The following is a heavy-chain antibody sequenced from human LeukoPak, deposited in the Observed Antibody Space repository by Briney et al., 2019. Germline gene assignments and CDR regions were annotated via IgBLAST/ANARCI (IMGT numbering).Heavy chain of an antibody. J-gene: IGHJ5*02. CDR3: AKDGGDYNGGGWFDP. CDR1: GFTFSSYA. CDR2: ISGSGGST. D-gene: IGHD4-17*01. V-gene: IGHV3-23*01. Sequence: GGSLRLSCAASGFTFSSYAMSWFRQAPGKGLEWVSAISGSGGSTYYADSVKGRFTISRDNSKNTLYLQMNSLRAEDTAVYYCAKDGGDYNGGGWFDPWGQGTLVTVSS.